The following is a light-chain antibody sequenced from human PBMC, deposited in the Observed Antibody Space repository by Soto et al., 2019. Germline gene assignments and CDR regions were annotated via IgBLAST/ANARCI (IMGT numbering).Light chain of an antibody. CDR2: AAS. CDR1: QNIYNY. Sequence: DIQMTQKQSSLSASVGDRVTVTCRTSQNIYNYLNWYQQKPGKAPKLLIYAASSVQSGVPLRFSGTGSGTDFTLTISSLQPEDFATYYCEQTYSTPVTFGHVRLLEIK. J-gene: IGKJ5*01. CDR3: EQTYSTPVT. V-gene: IGKV1-39*01.